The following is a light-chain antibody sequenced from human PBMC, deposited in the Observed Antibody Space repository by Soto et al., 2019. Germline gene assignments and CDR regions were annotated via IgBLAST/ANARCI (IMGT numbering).Light chain of an antibody. CDR3: SSYAGSNNFV. V-gene: IGLV2-8*01. CDR2: EVS. Sequence: QSALTQPPSASGSPGQSVTISCTGTSSDVGGYNYVSWYQQHPGKAPKLIIYEVSKWPSGVPDRFSGSKSGNTASLTVSGLQAEDEADYYCSSYAGSNNFVFGGGTKLTVL. J-gene: IGLJ2*01. CDR1: SSDVGGYNY.